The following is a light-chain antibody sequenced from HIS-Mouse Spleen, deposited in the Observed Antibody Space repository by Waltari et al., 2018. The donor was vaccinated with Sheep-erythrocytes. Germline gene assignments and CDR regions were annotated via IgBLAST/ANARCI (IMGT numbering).Light chain of an antibody. J-gene: IGKJ2*01. CDR1: QSVSNY. V-gene: IGKV3-11*01. Sequence: EIVLPQSPATLSLSPGERATLSCTASQSVSNYLACYQQKPGQAPRLLIYAASNRATGIPARFSGSGSGTDFTLTISSLEPEDFAVYYCQQRSNWYTFGQGTKLEIK. CDR3: QQRSNWYT. CDR2: AAS.